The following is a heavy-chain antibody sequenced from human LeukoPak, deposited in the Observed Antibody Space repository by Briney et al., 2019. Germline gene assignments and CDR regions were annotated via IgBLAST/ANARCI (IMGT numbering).Heavy chain of an antibody. CDR2: IRSKAYGGTT. CDR3: TRDIAAAGIEMFDY. V-gene: IGHV3-49*04. J-gene: IGHJ4*02. D-gene: IGHD6-13*01. Sequence: DPGGSLRLSCAASGFTLSSIAMSWVRQAPGKGLEWVGFIRSKAYGGTTEYAASVKGRFTISRDDSKSIAYLQMNSLKTEDTAVYYCTRDIAAAGIEMFDYWGQGTLVTVSS. CDR1: GFTLSSIA.